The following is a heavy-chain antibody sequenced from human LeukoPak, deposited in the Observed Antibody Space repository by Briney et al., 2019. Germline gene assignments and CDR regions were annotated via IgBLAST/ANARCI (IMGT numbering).Heavy chain of an antibody. V-gene: IGHV3-21*01. CDR1: GFTFSSYS. Sequence: GGSLRLSCAASGFTFSSYSMNWVRQAPGEGLEWVSSISSSSSYIYYADSVKGRFTISRDNAKNSLYLQMNSLRAEDTAVYYCARSKYDSSGYYDFDYWGQGTLVTVSS. D-gene: IGHD3-22*01. J-gene: IGHJ4*02. CDR3: ARSKYDSSGYYDFDY. CDR2: ISSSSSYI.